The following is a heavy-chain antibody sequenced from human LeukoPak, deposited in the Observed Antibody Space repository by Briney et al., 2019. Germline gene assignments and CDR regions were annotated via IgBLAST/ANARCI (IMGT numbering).Heavy chain of an antibody. D-gene: IGHD5-18*01. CDR3: AKSISYGISPLYGMDV. CDR2: ISSSSSTI. J-gene: IGHJ6*02. V-gene: IGHV3-48*01. CDR1: GFTFSSYS. Sequence: PGGSLRLSCAASGFTFSSYSMNWVRQAPGKGLEWVSYISSSSSTIYYADSVKGRFTISRDNAKNSLYLQMNSLRAEDTAVYYCAKSISYGISPLYGMDVWGQGTTVTVSS.